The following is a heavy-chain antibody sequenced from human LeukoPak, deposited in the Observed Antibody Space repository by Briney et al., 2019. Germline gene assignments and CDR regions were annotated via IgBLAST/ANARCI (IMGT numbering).Heavy chain of an antibody. CDR3: ARVRTYYDFWSGYHAFLDY. J-gene: IGHJ4*02. CDR1: GGSISSYY. D-gene: IGHD3-3*01. V-gene: IGHV4-59*01. Sequence: SETLSLTCTVSGGSISSYYWSWIRQPPGKGREWIGYIYYSGSTNYNPSLKSRVTISVDTSKNQFSLKLSSVTAADPAVYYCARVRTYYDFWSGYHAFLDYWGQGTLVTVSS. CDR2: IYYSGST.